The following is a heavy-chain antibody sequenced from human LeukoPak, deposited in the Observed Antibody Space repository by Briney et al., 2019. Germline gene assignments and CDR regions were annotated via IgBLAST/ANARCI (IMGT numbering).Heavy chain of an antibody. D-gene: IGHD2-2*01. CDR3: ARDGCSSTSCYLSPPNWFDP. Sequence: PSETLSLTCTVSGGSISSYYRSWIRQPPGKGLEWIGYIYYSGSTNCNPSLKSRVTISVDTSKNQFSLKLSSVTAADTAVYYCARDGCSSTSCYLSPPNWFDPWGQGTLVTVSS. J-gene: IGHJ5*02. CDR1: GGSISSYY. V-gene: IGHV4-59*01. CDR2: IYYSGST.